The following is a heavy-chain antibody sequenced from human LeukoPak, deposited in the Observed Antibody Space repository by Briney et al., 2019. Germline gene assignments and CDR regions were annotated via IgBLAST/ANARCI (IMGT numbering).Heavy chain of an antibody. D-gene: IGHD2-2*01. V-gene: IGHV3-23*01. CDR3: AKGDIVVVPAAMTPYYYYGMDV. CDR1: GFIFSSYS. Sequence: PGGSLRLSCVASGFIFSSYSMNWVRQAPGKGLEWVSAISGSGGSTYYADSVKGRFTISRDNSKNTLYLQMNSLRAEDTAVHYCAKGDIVVVPAAMTPYYYYGMDVWGQGTTVTVSS. CDR2: ISGSGGST. J-gene: IGHJ6*02.